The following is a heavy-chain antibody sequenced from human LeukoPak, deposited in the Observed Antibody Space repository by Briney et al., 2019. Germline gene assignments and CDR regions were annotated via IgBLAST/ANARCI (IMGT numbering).Heavy chain of an antibody. V-gene: IGHV1-2*02. J-gene: IGHJ4*02. CDR1: GYTLTELS. Sequence: ASVKVSCKVSGYTLTELSMHWVRQAPGKGLEWMGWINPNSGGTNYAQKFQGRVTMTRDTSISTAYMELSRLRSDDTAVYYCARVQARITIFGVVIGYWGQGTLVTVSS. CDR2: INPNSGGT. CDR3: ARVQARITIFGVVIGY. D-gene: IGHD3-3*01.